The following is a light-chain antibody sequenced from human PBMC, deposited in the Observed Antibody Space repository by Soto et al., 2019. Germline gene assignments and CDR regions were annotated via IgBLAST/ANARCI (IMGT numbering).Light chain of an antibody. V-gene: IGKV3-20*01. J-gene: IGKJ3*01. CDR3: QQYGGSPFT. CDR1: QSVSSSY. CDR2: GAS. Sequence: EIVLTQSPGTLSLSPGERATLSCRASQSVSSSYLAWYQQKPGQAPRLLIYGASSRATGIPDRFSASGLETDFTLTISRLEPEDFAVYYCQQYGGSPFTFGPGTKVDIK.